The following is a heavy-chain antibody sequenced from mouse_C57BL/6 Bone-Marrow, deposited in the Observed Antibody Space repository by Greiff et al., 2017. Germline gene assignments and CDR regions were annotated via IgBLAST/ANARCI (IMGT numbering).Heavy chain of an antibody. CDR3: ARNYYSNYDYFDY. J-gene: IGHJ2*01. CDR2: IWSGGST. Sequence: VMLVESGPGLVQPSQSLSITCTVSGFSLTSYGVHWVRQSPGKGLEWLGVIWSGGSTDYNAAFISRLSISKDNSKSQVFFKMNSLQADDTAIYYCARNYYSNYDYFDYGGQGTTLTVSS. CDR1: GFSLTSYG. V-gene: IGHV2-2*01. D-gene: IGHD2-5*01.